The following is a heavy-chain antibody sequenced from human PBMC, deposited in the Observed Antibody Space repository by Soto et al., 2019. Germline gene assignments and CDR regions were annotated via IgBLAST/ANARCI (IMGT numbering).Heavy chain of an antibody. D-gene: IGHD1-26*01. CDR2: ISYDGSNT. CDR1: GFTFSSYG. CDR3: ANAGALSGSYYISSSPYVAS. J-gene: IGHJ4*02. V-gene: IGHV3-30*18. Sequence: QVQLVESGGGVVQPGRSLRLSCVASGFTFSSYGMHWVRQAPGKGLEWVAIISYDGSNTYYADSVKGRFTISRDNSKNTLYLQMNSLRAEDTSVYYCANAGALSGSYYISSSPYVASWGQGTLVTVSS.